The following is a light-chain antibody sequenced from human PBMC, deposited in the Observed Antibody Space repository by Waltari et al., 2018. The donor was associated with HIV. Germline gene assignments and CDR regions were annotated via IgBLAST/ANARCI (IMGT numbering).Light chain of an antibody. Sequence: QSALPQPRSVSGSPGQSVTISCTGTSCHAGGYNFVSWYHQHPGKAPNLMIYDFSKRPAGVPDLFSGSKSGNPASLTISVLQAEDEADYYCCSYAGSYTFYVVFGGGTKLTVL. V-gene: IGLV2-11*01. CDR2: DFS. CDR3: CSYAGSYTFYVV. J-gene: IGLJ2*01. CDR1: SCHAGGYNF.